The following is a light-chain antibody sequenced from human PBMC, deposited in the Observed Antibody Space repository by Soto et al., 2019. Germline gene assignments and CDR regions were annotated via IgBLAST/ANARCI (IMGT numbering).Light chain of an antibody. Sequence: QSALTQPASVSGSPGQSIAISCTGTSSDVGAYNYVSWYQQHPGKAPKLMIYDVSTRPPGVSDRFSGSKSGNTASLTISGLQAEDEADYYCSSYTTISSYVFGTGTKVT. CDR3: SSYTTISSYV. CDR2: DVS. CDR1: SSDVGAYNY. J-gene: IGLJ1*01. V-gene: IGLV2-14*01.